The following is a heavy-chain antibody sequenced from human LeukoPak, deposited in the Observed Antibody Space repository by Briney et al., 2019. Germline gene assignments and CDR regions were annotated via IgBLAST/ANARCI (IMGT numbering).Heavy chain of an antibody. V-gene: IGHV3-11*01. J-gene: IGHJ5*02. CDR3: ARVERESSSWFLTPFDP. Sequence: PGGSLRLSCAASGFTFSDYYMSWIRQAPGKGLEWVSNISSSGGTIYYADSVKGRFTISRDNAKNSLYLQMNSLRAEDTAVYYCARVERESSSWFLTPFDPWGQGTLVTVSS. D-gene: IGHD6-13*01. CDR1: GFTFSDYY. CDR2: ISSSGGTI.